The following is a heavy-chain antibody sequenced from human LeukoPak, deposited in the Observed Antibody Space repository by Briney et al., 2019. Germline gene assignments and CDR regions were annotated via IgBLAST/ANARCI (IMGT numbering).Heavy chain of an antibody. V-gene: IGHV2-70*04. CDR3: ARHGATPTGHYFDN. Sequence: SGPTLVNPTQTLTLTCTFSGFSLSASQMRVTWLRQPPGKALEWLARIDWDDDKFYTTSLRTRLTISKDTSKNQVVLTMTNMDPVDTATYYCARHGATPTGHYFDNWGQGTLVTVSS. CDR2: IDWDDDK. J-gene: IGHJ4*02. D-gene: IGHD2-8*02. CDR1: GFSLSASQMR.